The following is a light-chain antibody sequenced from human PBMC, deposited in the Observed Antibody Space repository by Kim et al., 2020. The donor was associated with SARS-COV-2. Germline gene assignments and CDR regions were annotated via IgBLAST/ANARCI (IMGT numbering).Light chain of an antibody. V-gene: IGKV1-9*01. Sequence: DIQLTQSPTFLSASVGDRVTITCRASHGISNYLAWYQERPGTAPNLLVYATSTLQSGVPSRFSGSGSGTEYILTISSLQPEDFATYYSQQVKSYPHTFGGGTKVDIK. CDR3: QQVKSYPHT. J-gene: IGKJ4*01. CDR1: HGISNY. CDR2: ATS.